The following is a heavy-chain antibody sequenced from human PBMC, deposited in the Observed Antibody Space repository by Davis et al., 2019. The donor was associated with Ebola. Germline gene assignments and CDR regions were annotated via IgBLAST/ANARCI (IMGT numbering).Heavy chain of an antibody. CDR1: GLTFTGSA. V-gene: IGHV3-73*01. D-gene: IGHD5-12*01. CDR2: TRTKVNSYAT. Sequence: PAGSLTLSCVVSGLTFTGSAITWVRQASGKGLEWVGRTRTKVNSYATAYAASVQRRFTISRDDSKNTAYLQMNSLTIEDTAVYYCTRLANSGPPRLTDWGQGTLVTVSS. J-gene: IGHJ4*02. CDR3: TRLANSGPPRLTD.